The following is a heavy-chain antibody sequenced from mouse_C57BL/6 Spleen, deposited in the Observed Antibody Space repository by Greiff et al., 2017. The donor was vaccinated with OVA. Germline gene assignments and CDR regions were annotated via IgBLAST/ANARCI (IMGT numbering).Heavy chain of an antibody. CDR2: ILPGSGST. V-gene: IGHV1-9*01. Sequence: QVQLQQSGAELMKPGASVKLSCKATGYTFTGYWIEWVKQRPGHGLEWIGEILPGSGSTNYNEKFKGKATFTADTSSNTAYMQLSSLTTEDSAIYYCARGRITTVVADYYAMDYWGQGTSVTVSS. CDR1: GYTFTGYW. D-gene: IGHD1-1*01. CDR3: ARGRITTVVADYYAMDY. J-gene: IGHJ4*01.